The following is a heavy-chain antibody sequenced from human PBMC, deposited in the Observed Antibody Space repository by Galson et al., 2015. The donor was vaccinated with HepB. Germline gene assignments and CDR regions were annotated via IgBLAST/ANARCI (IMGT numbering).Heavy chain of an antibody. CDR2: ISGSGGST. CDR3: AKDGWYCSSTSCYSDI. CDR1: GFTFSSYA. J-gene: IGHJ3*02. Sequence: SLRLSCAASGFTFSSYAMTWVRQAPGKGLEWVSSISGSGGSTDHADSVKGRFTISRDNSKNTLYLLMNSLRPEDTAVYYCAKDGWYCSSTSCYSDIWGQGTMVTVSS. V-gene: IGHV3-23*01. D-gene: IGHD2-2*02.